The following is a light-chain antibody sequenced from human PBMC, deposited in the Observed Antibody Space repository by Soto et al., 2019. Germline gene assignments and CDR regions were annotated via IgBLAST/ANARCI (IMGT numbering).Light chain of an antibody. V-gene: IGLV2-14*03. CDR3: TSYTSSYTYV. CDR1: SSDIGSYNY. J-gene: IGLJ1*01. CDR2: DVT. Sequence: QSVLTQPASVSGSPGQSITISCTGTSSDIGSYNYVSWYQQHPGKATKLMIYDVTNRPSGVSNRFSGSKSGNTASLTISGLQAEDEADYYCTSYTSSYTYVFGTGTKVT.